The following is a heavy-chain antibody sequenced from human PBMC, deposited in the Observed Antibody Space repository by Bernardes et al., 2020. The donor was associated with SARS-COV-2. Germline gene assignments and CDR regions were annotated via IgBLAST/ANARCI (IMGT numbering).Heavy chain of an antibody. V-gene: IGHV5-51*01. Sequence: GESLKISCGGSGYNFTTQWVAWVRQVAGTGLEYMGIIYPGDSETKYGPSFQGRVTISADKSINTVYLQWNRLEASDTAMYYCATSPILSGWPFDHWGQGTLITVSS. D-gene: IGHD6-19*01. CDR2: IYPGDSET. J-gene: IGHJ4*02. CDR3: ATSPILSGWPFDH. CDR1: GYNFTTQW.